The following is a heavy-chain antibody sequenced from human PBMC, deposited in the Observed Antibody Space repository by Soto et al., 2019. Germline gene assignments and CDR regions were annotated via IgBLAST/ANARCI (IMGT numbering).Heavy chain of an antibody. D-gene: IGHD1-26*01. CDR2: IVVMSNAA. V-gene: IGHV1-69*06. CDR3: ARAIKRWEVNYYFDY. CDR1: GSTFNNFA. Sequence: QVVLLQSGAEVKEPGSSVRLSCQVSGSTFNNFAFSWVRQAPGQGPEWLGGIVVMSNAADYSQRFQDRVTITADTSTSTLYMELGSLTFDDTAXXYCARAIKRWEVNYYFDYWGQGTLVTVSS. J-gene: IGHJ4*02.